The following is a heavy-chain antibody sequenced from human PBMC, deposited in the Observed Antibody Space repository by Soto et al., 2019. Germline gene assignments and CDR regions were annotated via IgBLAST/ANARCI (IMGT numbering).Heavy chain of an antibody. Sequence: QVQLVQSGAEVKKPGASVKVSCKASGYTFTSYDINWVRQATGQGLEWMGWMNPNSGNTGYAQKFQGRVTMTRNTSISTAYMELSSLRSEDTAVYYCARGPSITIFGVVDWFDPWGQGTLVTVSS. J-gene: IGHJ5*02. V-gene: IGHV1-8*01. CDR2: MNPNSGNT. D-gene: IGHD3-3*01. CDR3: ARGPSITIFGVVDWFDP. CDR1: GYTFTSYD.